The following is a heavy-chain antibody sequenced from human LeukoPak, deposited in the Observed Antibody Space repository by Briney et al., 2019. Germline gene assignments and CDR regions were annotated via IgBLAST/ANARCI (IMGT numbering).Heavy chain of an antibody. D-gene: IGHD6-19*01. Sequence: SVKVSCKASGYTFTGYYMHWVRQAPGQGLEWMGWINPNSGGTNYAQKFQGRVTMTRDTSISTAYMELSRLRSDDTAVYYCASLFGSDESSGWSDYWGQGTLVTVSS. CDR1: GYTFTGYY. CDR2: INPNSGGT. CDR3: ASLFGSDESSGWSDY. J-gene: IGHJ4*02. V-gene: IGHV1-2*02.